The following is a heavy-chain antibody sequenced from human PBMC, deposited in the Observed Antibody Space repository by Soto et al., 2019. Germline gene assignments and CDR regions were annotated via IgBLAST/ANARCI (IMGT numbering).Heavy chain of an antibody. V-gene: IGHV3-30*18. CDR2: ISHDGSNK. D-gene: IGHD2-2*01. CDR1: GFTFSSYG. J-gene: IGHJ4*02. CDR3: AKDRVVVPAATTTAGYFDY. Sequence: GALRLSCAASGFTFSSYGMHWVRQAPGKGLEWVAVISHDGSNKYYADSVKGRFTISRDNSKNTLYLQMNSLRAEDTAVYYCAKDRVVVPAATTTAGYFDYWGQGTLVTVSS.